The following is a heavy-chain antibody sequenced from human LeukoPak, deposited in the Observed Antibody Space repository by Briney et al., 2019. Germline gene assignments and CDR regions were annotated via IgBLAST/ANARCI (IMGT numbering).Heavy chain of an antibody. V-gene: IGHV4-59*01. CDR1: GGSISSYY. CDR3: ARDRPLRQQLSLYYYYYGMDV. J-gene: IGHJ6*02. CDR2: IYYSGST. Sequence: SETLSLTCTVSGGSISSYYWSWIRQPPGKGLEWIGYIYYSGSTNYNPSLKSRVTISVDTSKNQFSLKLSSVTAADTAVYYCARDRPLRQQLSLYYYYYGMDVWGQGTTVTVSS. D-gene: IGHD6-13*01.